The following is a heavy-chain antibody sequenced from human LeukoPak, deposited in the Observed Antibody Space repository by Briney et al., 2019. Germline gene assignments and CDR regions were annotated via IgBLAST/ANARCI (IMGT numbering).Heavy chain of an antibody. V-gene: IGHV3-23*01. CDR3: ANGGIAVAGDFDL. J-gene: IGHJ2*01. CDR1: GFTFSSYG. CDR2: VSATGYTT. Sequence: GGTLRLSCVASGFTFSSYGMSWVRQAPGKGLEWVSYVSATGYTTSYADSVKGRFTISRDNSKNTLYLQMNSLRAEDTAVYYCANGGIAVAGDFDLWGRGTLVTVSS. D-gene: IGHD6-19*01.